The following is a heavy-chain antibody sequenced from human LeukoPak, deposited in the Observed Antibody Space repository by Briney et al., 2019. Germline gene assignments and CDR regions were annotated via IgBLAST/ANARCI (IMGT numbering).Heavy chain of an antibody. CDR2: ISYDGSNK. D-gene: IGHD6-13*01. CDR3: ARDQQQLVPYYYYYYYMDV. Sequence: GGSLRLSCAASGFTFSSYAMHWVRQAPGKGLEWVAVISYDGSNKYYADSVKGRFTISRDNSKNTLYLQMNSLRAEDTAVYYCARDQQQLVPYYYYYYYMDVWGKGTTVTVSS. V-gene: IGHV3-30*04. J-gene: IGHJ6*03. CDR1: GFTFSSYA.